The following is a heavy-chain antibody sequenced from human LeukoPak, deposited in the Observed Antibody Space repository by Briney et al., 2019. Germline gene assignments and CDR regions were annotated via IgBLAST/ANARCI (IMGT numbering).Heavy chain of an antibody. CDR2: ISYDGSNK. CDR3: AKLFSATGDSPVDV. V-gene: IGHV3-30*18. D-gene: IGHD7-27*01. J-gene: IGHJ6*04. CDR1: GFTFSSYG. Sequence: GGSLRLSCAASGFTFSSYGMHWVRQAPGKRLEWVAVISYDGSNKYYADSVKGRFTISRDNSKNTLYLQMNSLRAEDTAVYYCAKLFSATGDSPVDVWGEGTTVTVSS.